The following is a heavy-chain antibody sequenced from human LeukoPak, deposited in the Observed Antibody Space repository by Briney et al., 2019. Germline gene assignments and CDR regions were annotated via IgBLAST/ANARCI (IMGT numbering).Heavy chain of an antibody. J-gene: IGHJ5*02. V-gene: IGHV4-59*01. D-gene: IGHD1-26*01. CDR1: GVSISTYY. CDR3: ARGIIVGATWGENYNCFDP. Sequence: PSEPLSLTCTVSGVSISTYYWTWIRQPPGKGLEWIGYIYYSGSTNYNPSLKSRVTISVDTSKNQFSLKLSSVTAADTAVYYCARGIIVGATWGENYNCFDPWGQGTLVTVSS. CDR2: IYYSGST.